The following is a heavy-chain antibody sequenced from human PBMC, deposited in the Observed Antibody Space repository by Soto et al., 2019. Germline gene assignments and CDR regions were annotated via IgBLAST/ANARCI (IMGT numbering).Heavy chain of an antibody. Sequence: ASVKVSCKASGYAFTSYAMHWVRQAPGQRLEWMGWINAGNGNTKYSQKFQGRVTITRDTSASTAYMELSSLRSEDTAVYYCARDRVNYYYYGMDVWGQGTTVTVSS. D-gene: IGHD3-10*01. J-gene: IGHJ6*02. CDR1: GYAFTSYA. CDR2: INAGNGNT. V-gene: IGHV1-3*01. CDR3: ARDRVNYYYYGMDV.